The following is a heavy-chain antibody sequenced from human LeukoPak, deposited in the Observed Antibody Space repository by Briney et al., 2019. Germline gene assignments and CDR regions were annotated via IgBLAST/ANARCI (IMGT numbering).Heavy chain of an antibody. D-gene: IGHD6-13*01. V-gene: IGHV3-53*01. CDR1: GFAVSSNY. J-gene: IGHJ5*02. CDR3: GRTTAGSGNWFDP. CDR2: IYSGGST. Sequence: GGSLRLSCAASGFAVSSNYISWVRQAPGKGLEWVSIIYSGGSTYYADSVKGRFTISRDNSKNTVYHQMNSLRAEDTAVYYCGRTTAGSGNWFDPWGQGTLVTVSP.